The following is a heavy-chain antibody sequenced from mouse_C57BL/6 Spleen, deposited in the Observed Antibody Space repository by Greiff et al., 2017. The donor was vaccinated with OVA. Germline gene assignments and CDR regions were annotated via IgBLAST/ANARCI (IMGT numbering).Heavy chain of an antibody. J-gene: IGHJ1*03. CDR2: IDPNSGGT. V-gene: IGHV1-72*01. CDR1: GYTFTSYW. CDR3: ARTGGSSYWYFDV. Sequence: VQLQQSGAELVKPGASVKLSCKASGYTFTSYWMHWVQQRPGRGLEWIGRIDPNSGGTKYNEKFKGKATLTVDKPSSTAYMQLSSLTSEDSAVYYCARTGGSSYWYFDVWGTGTTVTVSS. D-gene: IGHD1-1*01.